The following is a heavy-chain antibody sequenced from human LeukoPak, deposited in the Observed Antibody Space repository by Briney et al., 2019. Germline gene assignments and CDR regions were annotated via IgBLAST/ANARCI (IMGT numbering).Heavy chain of an antibody. V-gene: IGHV4-39*01. CDR3: VTTRQTSGWWFDY. Sequence: RSSETLSLTCTVSGDSLTSSNFYWGWIRQPPGKSLEWIGSIYYNGRTYYNPSLKRPVTIPVDTPNNQFALNLISVTAADTAMYYCVTTRQTSGWWFDYWGQGTLVTVSS. J-gene: IGHJ4*02. D-gene: IGHD6-19*01. CDR1: GDSLTSSNFY. CDR2: IYYNGRT.